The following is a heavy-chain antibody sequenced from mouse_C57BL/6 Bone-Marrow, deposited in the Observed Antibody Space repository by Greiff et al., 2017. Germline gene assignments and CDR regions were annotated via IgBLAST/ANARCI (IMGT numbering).Heavy chain of an antibody. D-gene: IGHD1-1*01. CDR3: ARVGYYGTSLYYYAMDY. Sequence: QVQLKQPGAELVKPGASVKLSCKASGYTFTSYWMQWVKQRPGQGLEWIGEIDPSDRYTNYNQKFKGKATLTVDTSSSTAYMQLSSLTSEDSAVYYGARVGYYGTSLYYYAMDYWGQGTSGTVSA. J-gene: IGHJ4*01. CDR2: IDPSDRYT. V-gene: IGHV1-50*01. CDR1: GYTFTSYW.